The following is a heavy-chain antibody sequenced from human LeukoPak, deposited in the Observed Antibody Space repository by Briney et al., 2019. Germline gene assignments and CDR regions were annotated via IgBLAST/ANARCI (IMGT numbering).Heavy chain of an antibody. CDR3: ARATYYYDSSGPTKRNYYYYYYMDV. Sequence: GGSLRLSCAASGFTFSSYSMNWVRQAPGKGLEWVSSISSSSSYIYYADSVRGRFTISRDNSKNTLYLQMNSLRAEDTAVYYCARATYYYDSSGPTKRNYYYYYYMDVWGKGTTVTISS. J-gene: IGHJ6*03. V-gene: IGHV3-21*04. CDR1: GFTFSSYS. CDR2: ISSSSSYI. D-gene: IGHD3-22*01.